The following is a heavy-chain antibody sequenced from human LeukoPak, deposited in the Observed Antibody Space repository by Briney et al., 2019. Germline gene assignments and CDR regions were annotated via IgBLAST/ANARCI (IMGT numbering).Heavy chain of an antibody. CDR2: IYFSGST. J-gene: IGHJ4*02. Sequence: TSETLSLTCTVSGASTSSTSSYWGWIRQPPGKGLEWIASIYFSGSTYYNPSLKSRVTMSVDTSKNHFSLKLSSVTAADTAVYYCATAVRQGSNYFDYWGQGTLVTVSS. CDR3: ATAVRQGSNYFDY. D-gene: IGHD3-10*01. V-gene: IGHV4-39*02. CDR1: GASTSSTSSY.